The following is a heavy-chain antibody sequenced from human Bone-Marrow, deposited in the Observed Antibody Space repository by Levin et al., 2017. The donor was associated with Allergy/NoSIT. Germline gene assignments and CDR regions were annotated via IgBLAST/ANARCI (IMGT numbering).Heavy chain of an antibody. CDR3: ARKAAADAFDV. CDR2: ISWSSGNR. Sequence: SLKISCAASGFTFDDYAMHWVRQAPGKGLEWVSGISWSSGNRVYADSVKGRFTISRDNGKNSLYLQMNSLRTEDTALYYCARKAAADAFDVWGQGTMVSVSS. CDR1: GFTFDDYA. V-gene: IGHV3-9*01. J-gene: IGHJ3*01. D-gene: IGHD6-25*01.